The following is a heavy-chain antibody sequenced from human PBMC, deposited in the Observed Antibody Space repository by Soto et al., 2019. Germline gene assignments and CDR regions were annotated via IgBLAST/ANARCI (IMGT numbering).Heavy chain of an antibody. J-gene: IGHJ3*02. D-gene: IGHD5-12*01. V-gene: IGHV3-9*01. Sequence: GGSLRLSCAASGFTFDDYAMHWVRQAPGKGLEWVSGISLNSGSIGYADSVKGRFTISRDNAKNSLYLQMNSLRAEDTALYYCAKDWSIVAPTYAFDIWGQGTMVTVSS. CDR3: AKDWSIVAPTYAFDI. CDR2: ISLNSGSI. CDR1: GFTFDDYA.